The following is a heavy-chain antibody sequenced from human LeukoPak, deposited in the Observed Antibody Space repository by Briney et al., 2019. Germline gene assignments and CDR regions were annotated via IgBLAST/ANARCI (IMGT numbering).Heavy chain of an antibody. CDR1: GFTFNNYG. D-gene: IGHD1-1*01. CDR3: ARNWNPISDY. Sequence: PGRSLRLSCAASGFTFNNYGMHWVRQAPGKGLEWVALIWYDGTNKYYGDSVKGRFTISRDNSKNTLYLQMNSLGAEDTAVYYCARNWNPISDYWGQGTLVTVSS. CDR2: IWYDGTNK. J-gene: IGHJ4*02. V-gene: IGHV3-33*01.